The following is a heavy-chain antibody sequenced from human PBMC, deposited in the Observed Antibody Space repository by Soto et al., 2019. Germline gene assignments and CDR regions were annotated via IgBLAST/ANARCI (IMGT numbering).Heavy chain of an antibody. CDR1: GGSVSSGSYY. CDR2: IYYSGST. CDR3: ARVPFGTDFWGVYYRPRSFDY. D-gene: IGHD3-3*01. Sequence: PSETLSLTCTVSGGSVSSGSYYWSWIRQPPGKGLEWIGYIYYSGSTNYNPSLKSRVTISVDTSKNQFSLKLSSVTAADTAVYYCARVPFGTDFWGVYYRPRSFDYWGQGTLVTVSS. V-gene: IGHV4-61*01. J-gene: IGHJ4*02.